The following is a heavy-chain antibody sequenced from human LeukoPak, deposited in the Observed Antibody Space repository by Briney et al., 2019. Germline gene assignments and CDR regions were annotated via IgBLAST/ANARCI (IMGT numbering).Heavy chain of an antibody. CDR3: AKDFSDSYYDFWSGYTYYFDY. Sequence: PGGSLRPSCAASGFTFSSYAMSWVRQAPGKGLEWVSAISGSGGSTYYADSVKGRFTISRDNSKNTLYLQMNSLRAEDTAVYYCAKDFSDSYYDFWSGYTYYFDYWGQGTLVTVSS. D-gene: IGHD3-3*01. CDR2: ISGSGGST. CDR1: GFTFSSYA. V-gene: IGHV3-23*01. J-gene: IGHJ4*02.